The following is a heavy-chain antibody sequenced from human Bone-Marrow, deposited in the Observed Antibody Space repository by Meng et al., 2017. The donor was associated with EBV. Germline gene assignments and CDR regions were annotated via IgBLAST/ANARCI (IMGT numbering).Heavy chain of an antibody. CDR2: IIPVLGAT. J-gene: IGHJ4*02. CDR1: GGTLNNFA. V-gene: IGHV1-69*01. Sequence: GQLVQSGAEVKKPGSSVRVSCKASGGTLNNFAINWVRQAPGEGLEWMGGIIPVLGATNYADNFQGRMKIIADESTNTAYMELSKLTPADTALYYCARDNGDTMTNPYFDYWGQGTLVTVSS. D-gene: IGHD2-21*01. CDR3: ARDNGDTMTNPYFDY.